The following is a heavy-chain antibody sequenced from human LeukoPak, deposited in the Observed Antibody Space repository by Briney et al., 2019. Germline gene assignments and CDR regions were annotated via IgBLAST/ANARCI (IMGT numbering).Heavy chain of an antibody. V-gene: IGHV3-74*01. Sequence: GWSLRLSWVASGFTFSNYWMHWVRQAPGKGLVWVSRIKFDWIETNYVDSVTGRFTISRDNAKNPLYLKLNSLSAEDKDLYYCETGGTYWSTWTEHWGQGTLVTVSS. CDR2: IKFDWIET. J-gene: IGHJ4*02. D-gene: IGHD3-10*01. CDR3: ETGGTYWSTWTEH. CDR1: GFTFSNYW.